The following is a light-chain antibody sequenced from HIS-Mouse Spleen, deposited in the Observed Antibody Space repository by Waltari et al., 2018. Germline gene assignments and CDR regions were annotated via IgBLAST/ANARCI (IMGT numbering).Light chain of an antibody. V-gene: IGLV3-10*01. CDR3: YSTDSSGNHRV. CDR2: EDS. J-gene: IGLJ2*01. CDR1: AFPPKY. Sequence: YQLPQPPSVSVSPGQTARSSCPGYAFPPKYAYWYQQKPDQPSVLVTHEDSKRPSGIPERFSGSSSGTMATLTISGAQVEDEADYYCYSTDSSGNHRVFGGGTKLTVL.